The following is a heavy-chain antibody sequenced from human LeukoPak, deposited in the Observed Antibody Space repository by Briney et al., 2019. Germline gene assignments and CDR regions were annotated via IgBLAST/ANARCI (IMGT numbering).Heavy chain of an antibody. CDR3: ARLGVGATGYYFDY. Sequence: SETLSLTCTVPVDSISSYYWSWIRHPPGKGLEWIGYIYHSGSTYYNPSLKSRVTISVDRSKNQFSLKLSSVTAADTAVYYCARLGVGATGYYFDYWGQGTLVTVSS. V-gene: IGHV4-59*06. CDR1: VDSISSYY. D-gene: IGHD1-26*01. CDR2: IYHSGST. J-gene: IGHJ4*02.